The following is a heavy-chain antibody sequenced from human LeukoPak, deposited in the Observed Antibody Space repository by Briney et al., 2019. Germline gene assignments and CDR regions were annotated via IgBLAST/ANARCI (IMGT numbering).Heavy chain of an antibody. CDR2: VYYTGST. CDR1: GDSIRSDY. CDR3: AGDLRGDYGAFDI. D-gene: IGHD4-17*01. J-gene: IGHJ3*02. V-gene: IGHV4-59*01. Sequence: SETLSLTCTVSGDSIRSDYWSWIRQPPGKGLEWIGRVYYTGSTNYNPSLISRVSMSVDTSKNQFSLKLSSVNDADTAVYYCAGDLRGDYGAFDIWGQGTMVTVSS.